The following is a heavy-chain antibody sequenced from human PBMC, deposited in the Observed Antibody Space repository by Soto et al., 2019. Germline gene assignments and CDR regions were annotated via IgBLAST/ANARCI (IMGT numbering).Heavy chain of an antibody. J-gene: IGHJ4*02. CDR2: IYWDDDK. V-gene: IGHV2-5*02. CDR1: GFSLTTSGVG. Sequence: QITLNESGPTQVNPRQTLTLTCTFSGFSLTTSGVGVGWIRQSPGKPPEWLALIYWDDDKRYSPSLKSRLTITKVTSKNQVVLTMADLDPADTATYYCAHRVLRTVFGLVTTTAIYFDFWGQGTPVAVSS. CDR3: AHRVLRTVFGLVTTTAIYFDF. D-gene: IGHD3-3*01.